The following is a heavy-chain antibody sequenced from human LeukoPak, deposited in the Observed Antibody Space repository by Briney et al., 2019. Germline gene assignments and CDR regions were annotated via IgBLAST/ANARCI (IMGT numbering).Heavy chain of an antibody. V-gene: IGHV3-23*01. D-gene: IGHD5-18*01. J-gene: IGHJ2*01. CDR2: ISGSGGST. CDR1: GGSISSYY. CDR3: AKDYRIQLWSHWYFDL. Sequence: ETLSLTCTVSGGSISSYYWSWVRQAPGKGLEWVSAISGSGGSTYYADSVKGRFTISRDNSKNTLYLQMNSLRAEDTAVYYCAKDYRIQLWSHWYFDLWGRGTLVTVSS.